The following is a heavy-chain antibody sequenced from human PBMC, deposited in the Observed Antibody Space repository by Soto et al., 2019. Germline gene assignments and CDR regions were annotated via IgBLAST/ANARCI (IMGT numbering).Heavy chain of an antibody. CDR3: ARLPRDCNKTSCYYADH. V-gene: IGHV5-51*01. D-gene: IGHD3-3*01. J-gene: IGHJ4*02. Sequence: GESLKISCRGSGYDFNTNWFGWVRQLPGKGLEWVGIMYPGDSDTRYNPSLQGHVTLSVDVTVSTAFLQWRSLETSDTGMYFCARLPRDCNKTSCYYADHWGQGTQVTVSS. CDR2: MYPGDSDT. CDR1: GYDFNTNW.